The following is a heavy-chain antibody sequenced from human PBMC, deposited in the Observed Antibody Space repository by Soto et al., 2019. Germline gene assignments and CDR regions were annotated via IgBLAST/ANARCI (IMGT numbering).Heavy chain of an antibody. J-gene: IGHJ3*02. Sequence: ASVKVSCKASGYTFTSYGISWVRQAPGQGLEWMGWISAYNGNTNYAQKLQGRVTMTTDTSTSTAYMELRSLRSDDTAVHYCARSAVVRSPDDAFDIWGQGTMVTVSS. CDR1: GYTFTSYG. CDR3: ARSAVVRSPDDAFDI. CDR2: ISAYNGNT. D-gene: IGHD2-2*01. V-gene: IGHV1-18*04.